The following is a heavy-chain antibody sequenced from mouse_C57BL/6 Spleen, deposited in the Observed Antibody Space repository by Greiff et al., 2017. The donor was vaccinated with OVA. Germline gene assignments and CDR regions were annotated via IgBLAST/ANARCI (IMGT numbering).Heavy chain of an antibody. D-gene: IGHD1-1*01. CDR2: IYPRSGNT. J-gene: IGHJ1*03. Sequence: QVQLQQSGAELARPGASVKLSCKASGYTFTSYGISWVKQRTGQGLEWIGEIYPRSGNTYYNEKFKGKATLTADKSSSTAYMELRSLTSEDSAVYFCAREEITTVASYWYFDVWGTGTTVTVSS. CDR1: GYTFTSYG. V-gene: IGHV1-81*01. CDR3: AREEITTVASYWYFDV.